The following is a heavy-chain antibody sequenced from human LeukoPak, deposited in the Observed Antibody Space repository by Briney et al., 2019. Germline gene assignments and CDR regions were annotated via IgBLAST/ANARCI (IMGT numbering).Heavy chain of an antibody. J-gene: IGHJ4*02. CDR3: ARGSSGWYRS. Sequence: PSETLSLTCTVSGGSISSSSYYWGWIRQPPGKGLEWIGSIYYSGSTYYNPSLKSRVTISVDTSKNQFSLKLSSVTAADTAVYYCARGSSGWYRSWGQGTLVTVSS. D-gene: IGHD6-19*01. CDR2: IYYSGST. V-gene: IGHV4-39*01. CDR1: GGSISSSSYY.